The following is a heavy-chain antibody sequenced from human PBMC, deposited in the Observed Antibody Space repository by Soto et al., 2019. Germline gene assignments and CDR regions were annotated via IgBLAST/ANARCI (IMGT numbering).Heavy chain of an antibody. CDR2: INSDGSST. J-gene: IGHJ6*03. Sequence: WGSLRISFAACGFTFSSYWMHWVRQAPGKGLVWVSRINSDGSSTSYADSVKGRFTISRDNAKNTLYLQMNSLRAEDTAVYYCARAESSWSFFYYYYYMDVWGKGTTVTVSS. CDR3: ARAESSWSFFYYYYYMDV. D-gene: IGHD6-13*01. CDR1: GFTFSSYW. V-gene: IGHV3-74*01.